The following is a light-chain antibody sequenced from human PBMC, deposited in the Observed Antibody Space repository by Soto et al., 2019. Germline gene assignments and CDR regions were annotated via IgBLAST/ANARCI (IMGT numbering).Light chain of an antibody. V-gene: IGLV2-23*01. CDR1: SSDVGSYNL. J-gene: IGLJ3*02. CDR3: QSYDNSLSGSRV. CDR2: EGS. Sequence: QSVLTQPASVSGSPGQSITISCTGTSSDVGSYNLVSWYQQHPGKAPKLMIYEGSKRPSGVSNRFSGSKSGNTASLTISGLQAADEANYYCQSYDNSLSGSRVFGGGTKLTVL.